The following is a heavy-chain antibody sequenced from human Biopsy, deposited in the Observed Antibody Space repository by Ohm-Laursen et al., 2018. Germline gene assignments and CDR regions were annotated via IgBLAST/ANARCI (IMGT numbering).Heavy chain of an antibody. CDR3: ARQGEWEHFADY. D-gene: IGHD1-26*01. CDR1: GVSISSTTYY. CDR2: IHYSGTT. V-gene: IGHV4-39*01. Sequence: SDTLSLTCTVSGVSISSTTYYWGWIRQPPGKGPEWIGSIHYSGTTYYHASLRSRVTISVDKSKNQFSLKLTSVTAAETAVYYCARQGEWEHFADYWGQGTLVSVSS. J-gene: IGHJ4*02.